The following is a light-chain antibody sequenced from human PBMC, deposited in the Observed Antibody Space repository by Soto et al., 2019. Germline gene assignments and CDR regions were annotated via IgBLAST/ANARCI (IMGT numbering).Light chain of an antibody. J-gene: IGLJ1*01. Sequence: QSVLTQPASVSGSPGQSITISCTGTSSDLGGYNFGSWYQHHPGKAPQLMIYQVSKRPSGVSNRFSGSKSGNTASLTISGLQAEDVADYYCCSYTSSSPYVFGTGTKVTVL. CDR3: CSYTSSSPYV. V-gene: IGLV2-14*01. CDR1: SSDLGGYNF. CDR2: QVS.